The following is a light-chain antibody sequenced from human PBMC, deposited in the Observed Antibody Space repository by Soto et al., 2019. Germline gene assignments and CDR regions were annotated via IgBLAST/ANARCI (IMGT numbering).Light chain of an antibody. J-gene: IGKJ4*01. V-gene: IGKV1-39*01. CDR1: RGINTY. CDR3: QQTRAYPST. Sequence: DIQMTQSPSSLSASIGDRVTITCRASRGINTYVNWYQQKPGEAPNLLIHTASTLHGGVPSRFSGSGSGTDFTLTITSLQAEDFATYYCQQTRAYPSTFGGGTKVDIK. CDR2: TAS.